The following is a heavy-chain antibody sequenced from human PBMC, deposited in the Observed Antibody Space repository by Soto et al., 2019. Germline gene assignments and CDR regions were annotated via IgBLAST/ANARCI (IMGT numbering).Heavy chain of an antibody. D-gene: IGHD2-21*01. CDR3: ARVPTVVVGLGAFDI. Sequence: ASVKVSCKASGYTFTSYGISWVRQAPGQGLEWMGWISAYNGSTNYAQKLQGRVTMTTDTSTSTAYMELRSLRSDDTAVYYCARVPTVVVGLGAFDIWGQGTMVTVS. CDR1: GYTFTSYG. CDR2: ISAYNGST. V-gene: IGHV1-18*01. J-gene: IGHJ3*02.